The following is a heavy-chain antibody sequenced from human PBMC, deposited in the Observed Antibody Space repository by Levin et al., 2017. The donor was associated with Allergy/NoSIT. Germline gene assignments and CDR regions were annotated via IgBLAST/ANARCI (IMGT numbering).Heavy chain of an antibody. D-gene: IGHD6-25*01. Sequence: SETLSLTCTVSGGSVSSANYYWSWIRQPPGKGLEWIGYIYFTGTTSYNPSLKSRVTISLDTSTSQFSLKLSSVTAADTAVYYCAREGAAKFDLWGQGSLVTVSS. CDR1: GGSVSSANYY. J-gene: IGHJ5*02. CDR2: IYFTGTT. CDR3: AREGAAKFDL. V-gene: IGHV4-61*01.